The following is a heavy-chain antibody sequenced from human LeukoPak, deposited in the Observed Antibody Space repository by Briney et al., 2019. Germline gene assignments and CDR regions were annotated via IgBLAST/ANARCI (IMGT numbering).Heavy chain of an antibody. V-gene: IGHV3-73*01. D-gene: IGHD2-21*02. J-gene: IGHJ4*02. CDR1: GFTFSGST. CDR3: SRHEALPGDY. Sequence: QPGGSLKLSCAASGFTFSGSTVHWVRQASGKGLDWVGHIRTKANNYATAYAASVKGRFTISRDDSKNTAYLQMNSLKIEDTAVYHCSRHEALPGDYWGQGTLVTVSS. CDR2: IRTKANNYAT.